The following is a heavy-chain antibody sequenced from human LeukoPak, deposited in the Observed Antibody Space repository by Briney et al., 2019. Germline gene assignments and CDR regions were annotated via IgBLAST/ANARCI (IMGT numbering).Heavy chain of an antibody. Sequence: SGGSLRLSCAASGFSFSSYNMNWVRQTPGKGLEWVSSITSSSTYTFYADSVKGRFTISRDNSKNTLYLQMGSLRPEDMAVYYCARDGGDIVVVTASYYYMDVWGKGTTVTVSS. V-gene: IGHV3-21*01. CDR3: ARDGGDIVVVTASYYYMDV. CDR1: GFSFSSYN. CDR2: ITSSSTYT. D-gene: IGHD2-21*02. J-gene: IGHJ6*03.